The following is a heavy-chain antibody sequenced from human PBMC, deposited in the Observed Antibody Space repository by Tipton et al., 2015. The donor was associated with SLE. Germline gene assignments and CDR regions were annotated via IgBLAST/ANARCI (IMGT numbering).Heavy chain of an antibody. CDR1: GGSISSYY. CDR2: IYYSGST. CDR3: ASPYYYGSGSYSHNWFDP. J-gene: IGHJ5*02. Sequence: TLSLTCTVSGGSISSYYWSWIRQPPGKGLEWIGYIYYSGSTNYNPSLKSRVTISVDTSKNQFSLKLSSVTAADTAVYYCASPYYYGSGSYSHNWFDPWGQGTLVTVSS. V-gene: IGHV4-59*12. D-gene: IGHD3-10*01.